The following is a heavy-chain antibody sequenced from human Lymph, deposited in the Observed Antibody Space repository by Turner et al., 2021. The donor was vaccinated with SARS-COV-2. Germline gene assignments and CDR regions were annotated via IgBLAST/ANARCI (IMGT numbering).Heavy chain of an antibody. Sequence: QVQLVESGGGLVQPGRSLRLSCAASGFTFSSYAMHWVRQAPGKGLEWVAVISYDGSNKYYADSVKGRFTISRDNSKNTLYLQMNSLRAEDTAVYYCARAGSGSYLSWFDPWGQGTLVTVSS. CDR2: ISYDGSNK. CDR1: GFTFSSYA. V-gene: IGHV3-30-3*01. D-gene: IGHD1-26*01. J-gene: IGHJ5*02. CDR3: ARAGSGSYLSWFDP.